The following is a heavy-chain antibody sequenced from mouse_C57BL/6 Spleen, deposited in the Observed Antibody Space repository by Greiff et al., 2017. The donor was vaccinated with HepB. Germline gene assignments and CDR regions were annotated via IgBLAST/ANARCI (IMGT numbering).Heavy chain of an antibody. V-gene: IGHV5-4*01. CDR3: ARAGGTTVVASWYFDY. D-gene: IGHD1-1*01. Sequence: EVHLVESGGGLVKPGGSLKLSCAASGFTFSSYAMSWVRQTPEKRLEWVATISDGGSYTYYPDNVKGRFTISRDNAKNNLYLQMSHLKSEDTAMYYCARAGGTTVVASWYFDYWGQGTTLTVSS. J-gene: IGHJ2*01. CDR1: GFTFSSYA. CDR2: ISDGGSYT.